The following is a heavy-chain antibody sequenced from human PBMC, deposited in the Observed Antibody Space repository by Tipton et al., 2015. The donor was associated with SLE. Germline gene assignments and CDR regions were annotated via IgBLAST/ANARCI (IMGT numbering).Heavy chain of an antibody. CDR3: ARGVTIFGVVIMAGYYYYIDV. D-gene: IGHD3-3*01. J-gene: IGHJ6*03. Sequence: TLSLTCTVSGGSIISGDSITSYYWSWVRQPPGKGLEWIGYINYSGNTNYIPSLKSRVTISVDTSKNHFSLKLSSVTAADTAVYYCARGVTIFGVVIMAGYYYYIDVWGKGTTVTVSS. CDR2: INYSGNT. V-gene: IGHV4-61*03. CDR1: GGSIISGDSITSYY.